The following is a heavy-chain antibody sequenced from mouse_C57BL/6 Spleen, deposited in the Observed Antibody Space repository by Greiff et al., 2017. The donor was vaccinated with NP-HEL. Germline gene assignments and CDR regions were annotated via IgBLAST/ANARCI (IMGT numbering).Heavy chain of an antibody. D-gene: IGHD2-3*01. CDR3: TREGRYDGYYGAMDY. CDR1: GFTFSSYA. Sequence: EVQVVESGAGLVKPGGSLKLSCAASGFTFSSYAMSWVRQTPEKRLEWVAYISRGGDYIYYADTVKGRFTISRDNACNTLSLQLSRRKSEDTAMYYCTREGRYDGYYGAMDYWGQGTSVTVSS. CDR2: ISRGGDYI. J-gene: IGHJ4*01. V-gene: IGHV5-9-1*02.